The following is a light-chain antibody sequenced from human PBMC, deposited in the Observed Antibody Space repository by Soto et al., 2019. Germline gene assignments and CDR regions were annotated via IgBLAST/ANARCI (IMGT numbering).Light chain of an antibody. Sequence: DIPMTQSPSTLSASVGDRVTITCRASQTIRNQLAWYQQKPGKAHKVLIYDSSSLESGVPSRFSGSGSGTEFTLTISSLQRDDFATYYCQQYNSYKTFGQGTKVEIK. CDR2: DSS. CDR3: QQYNSYKT. V-gene: IGKV1-5*01. CDR1: QTIRNQ. J-gene: IGKJ1*01.